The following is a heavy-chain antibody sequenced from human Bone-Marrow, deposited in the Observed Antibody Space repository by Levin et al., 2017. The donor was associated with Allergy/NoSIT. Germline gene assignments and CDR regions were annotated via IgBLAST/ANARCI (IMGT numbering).Heavy chain of an antibody. CDR1: GGSIRSYY. J-gene: IGHJ6*03. D-gene: IGHD4-23*01. Sequence: SQTLSLTCTVSGGSIRSYYWTWIRQAPEKRLEWIGYIYYNGKSNYNPSLKTRVSISLDTSKNLFSLSLSSVTAADSAIYYCARAIPSGGNSYYYYYMDVWGKGITVTVSS. V-gene: IGHV4-59*01. CDR3: ARAIPSGGNSYYYYYMDV. CDR2: IYYNGKS.